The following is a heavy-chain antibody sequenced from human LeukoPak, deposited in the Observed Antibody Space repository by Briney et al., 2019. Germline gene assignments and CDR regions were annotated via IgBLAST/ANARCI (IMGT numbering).Heavy chain of an antibody. V-gene: IGHV4-39*01. CDR3: ARRGAKALTMVLEYFDY. CDR2: IYYSGST. CDR1: GGSIGSSSYY. D-gene: IGHD3-10*01. Sequence: KTSETLSLTCTVSGGSIGSSSYYWGWIRQPPGKGLEWIGSIYYSGSTYYNPSLKSRVTISVDTSKNQFSLKLSSVTAADTAVYYCARRGAKALTMVLEYFDYWGQGTLVTVSS. J-gene: IGHJ4*02.